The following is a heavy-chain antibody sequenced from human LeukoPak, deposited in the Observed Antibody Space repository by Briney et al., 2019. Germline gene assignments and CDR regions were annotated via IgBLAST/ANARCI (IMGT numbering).Heavy chain of an antibody. J-gene: IGHJ4*02. CDR3: ARSGEYQLLGPFDY. V-gene: IGHV3-11*04. CDR2: ISSGGSSR. Sequence: GGSLRLSCSASGFSFGDSYMTWIRQAPGKGLELVSYISSGGSSRFYGDSVKGRFTISRDNAKKSLYLQMNSLRDEDTAVYYCARSGEYQLLGPFDYWGQGTLVTVSS. D-gene: IGHD2-2*01. CDR1: GFSFGDSY.